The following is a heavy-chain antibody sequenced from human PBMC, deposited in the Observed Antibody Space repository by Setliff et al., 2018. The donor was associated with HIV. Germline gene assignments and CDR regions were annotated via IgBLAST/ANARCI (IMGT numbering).Heavy chain of an antibody. J-gene: IGHJ4*02. V-gene: IGHV2-5*04. D-gene: IGHD3-16*02. CDR2: IYWNDDK. CDR3: AAPRSNLYDSTIAY. CDR1: GFSLSTSGVG. Sequence: SGPTLVNPTQTLTLTCTFSGFSLSTSGVGVGWIRQPPGKALEWLALIYWNDDKRYSPSLKSRLTITKDTSKNQVVLTMNNLKTEDTGVYYCAAPRSNLYDSTIAYWGQGTQVTVSS.